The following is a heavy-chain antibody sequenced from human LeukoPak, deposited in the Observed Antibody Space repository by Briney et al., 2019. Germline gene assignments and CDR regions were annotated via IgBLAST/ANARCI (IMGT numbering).Heavy chain of an antibody. Sequence: PGGSLRLSCAASGFTFSSYAMSWVRQAPGKGLEWVAFIRYDGSNKYYADSVKGRFTISRDNSKNTLYLQMNSLRAEDTAVYYCATESYSRGSYYDILTGSGGWYFDLWGRGTLVTVSS. CDR2: IRYDGSNK. D-gene: IGHD3-9*01. J-gene: IGHJ2*01. V-gene: IGHV3-30*02. CDR1: GFTFSSYA. CDR3: ATESYSRGSYYDILTGSGGWYFDL.